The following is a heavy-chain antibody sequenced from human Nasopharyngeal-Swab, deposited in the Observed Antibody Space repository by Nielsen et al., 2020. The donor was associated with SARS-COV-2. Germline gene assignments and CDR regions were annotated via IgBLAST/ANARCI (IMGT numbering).Heavy chain of an antibody. CDR2: IKQDGSEK. CDR1: GFTFSSYW. CDR3: AGDYYYYYGMDV. V-gene: IGHV3-7*03. J-gene: IGHJ6*02. Sequence: GGSLRLSCAASGFTFSSYWMSWVRQAPGKGREWVAKIKQDGSEKYYVDSVKGRFTISRDNAKNSLYLQMNSLRAEDTAVYYCAGDYYYYYGMDVWGQGTTVTVSS.